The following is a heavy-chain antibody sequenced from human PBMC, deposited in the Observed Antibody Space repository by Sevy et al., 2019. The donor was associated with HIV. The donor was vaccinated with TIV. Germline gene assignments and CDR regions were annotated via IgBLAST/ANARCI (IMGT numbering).Heavy chain of an antibody. CDR2: IYGSAGVT. Sequence: GGSLRLSCAASGITFSGYAMNWVRQAPGKGLDWVSTIYGSAGVTYYADSVKGRFTISRDNSKNTLFLQMNNLRAEDTGVYYCAGGRFDSTGSFDAFDIWGRGTLVTVSS. J-gene: IGHJ3*02. CDR1: GITFSGYA. CDR3: AGGRFDSTGSFDAFDI. D-gene: IGHD3-22*01. V-gene: IGHV3-23*01.